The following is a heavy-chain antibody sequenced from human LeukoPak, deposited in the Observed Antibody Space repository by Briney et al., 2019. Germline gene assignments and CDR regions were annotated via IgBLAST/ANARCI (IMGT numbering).Heavy chain of an antibody. Sequence: GRSLRLSCAASGFTFSSYAMHWVRQAPGKGLEWVAVISYDGSNKYYADSVKGRFTISRDNSKNTLYLQMNSLRAEDTAVYYCVREEVITTLDYWGQGTLVTVSS. CDR3: VREEVITTLDY. CDR2: ISYDGSNK. J-gene: IGHJ4*02. CDR1: GFTFSSYA. D-gene: IGHD3-22*01. V-gene: IGHV3-30*04.